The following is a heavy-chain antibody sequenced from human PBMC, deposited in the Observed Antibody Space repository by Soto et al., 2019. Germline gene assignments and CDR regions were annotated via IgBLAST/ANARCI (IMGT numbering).Heavy chain of an antibody. Sequence: QVQLVQSGAEVKKPGSSVKVSCKASGGTFSSYAISWVRQAPGQGLEWMGGIIPIFGTANYAQKFQGRVTITADESTSTAYMELSSLRSEDTAVYYCAREFGHPGGLVGQQPYFDYWGQGTLVTVSS. CDR3: AREFGHPGGLVGQQPYFDY. J-gene: IGHJ4*02. CDR2: IIPIFGTA. D-gene: IGHD6-13*01. V-gene: IGHV1-69*12. CDR1: GGTFSSYA.